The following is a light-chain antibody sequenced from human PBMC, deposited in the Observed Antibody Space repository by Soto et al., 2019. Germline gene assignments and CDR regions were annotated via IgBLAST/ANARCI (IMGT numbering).Light chain of an antibody. J-gene: IGKJ5*01. CDR1: QGISSY. CDR3: QHLNSYPIP. Sequence: DIQVTHSPSFLSASVGDRVTITCRASQGISSYLAWYQQKPGKAPKLLIYAASTLQSGVPSRFSGSGSGTEFTLTISSLQPEDFATYYCQHLNSYPIPFGQGTRLEIK. CDR2: AAS. V-gene: IGKV1-9*01.